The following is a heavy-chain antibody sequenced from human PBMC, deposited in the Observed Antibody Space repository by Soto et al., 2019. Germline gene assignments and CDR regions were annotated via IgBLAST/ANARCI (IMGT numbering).Heavy chain of an antibody. CDR1: TVSSNY. J-gene: IGHJ4*02. Sequence: TVSSNYMSWVRQAPGKGLEWVSTIDTTADTYYPASVKGRFTISRENAKNSMYLQMNSLRAGDTAVYYCARAFYSFESSGYYYDYWGRGTLVTVSS. CDR2: IDTTADT. D-gene: IGHD3-22*01. V-gene: IGHV3-13*01. CDR3: ARAFYSFESSGYYYDY.